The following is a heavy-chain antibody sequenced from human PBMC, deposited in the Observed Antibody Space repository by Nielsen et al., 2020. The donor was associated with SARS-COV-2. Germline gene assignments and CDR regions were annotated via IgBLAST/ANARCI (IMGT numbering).Heavy chain of an antibody. CDR1: GFTFSSYA. CDR3: AKVPYDFWSGYYNYYYGMDV. Sequence: LSLTCSASGFTFSSYAMSWVRPAPRKGLGWVSVIYSGGSSTYYADSVKGRFTISRDNSKNTLYLQMNSLRAEDTAVYYCAKVPYDFWSGYYNYYYGMDVWGQGTTVTVSS. V-gene: IGHV3-23*03. J-gene: IGHJ6*02. D-gene: IGHD3-3*01. CDR2: IYSGGSST.